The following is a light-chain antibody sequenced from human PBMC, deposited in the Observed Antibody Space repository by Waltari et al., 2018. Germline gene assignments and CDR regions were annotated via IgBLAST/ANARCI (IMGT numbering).Light chain of an antibody. CDR2: DAS. CDR1: QSISRD. Sequence: EIMLTQSPATLSLSPGERATLSCRASQSISRDLAWYQHKPGQAPRLLIYDASSRATGIPDRFSGSGSGTDFSLTISRLEPEDFAVYYCQKYGTLPATFGQGTKVEIK. J-gene: IGKJ1*01. CDR3: QKYGTLPAT. V-gene: IGKV3-20*01.